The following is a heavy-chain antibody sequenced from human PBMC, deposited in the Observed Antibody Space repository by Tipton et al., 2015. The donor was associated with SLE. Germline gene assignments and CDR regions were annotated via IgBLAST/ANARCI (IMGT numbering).Heavy chain of an antibody. J-gene: IGHJ4*02. V-gene: IGHV1-2*02. D-gene: IGHD2-21*02. CDR3: LVVTAVDY. CDR1: GYSFSDYY. Sequence: QLVQSGPEVKKPGASVKVSCRASGYSFSDYYMHWVRQAPGQGLEYLGWMNPNSGGTSYAKKFQGRVTLTRDTSTSTVYMDLSSLRSEDTAVYYCLVVTAVDYWGQGTLVTVSS. CDR2: MNPNSGGT.